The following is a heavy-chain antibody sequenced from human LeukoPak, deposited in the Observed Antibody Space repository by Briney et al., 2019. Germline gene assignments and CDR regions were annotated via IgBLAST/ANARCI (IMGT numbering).Heavy chain of an antibody. J-gene: IGHJ4*02. V-gene: IGHV3-48*01. Sequence: SGGSLRLSCAASGFTFSSYSMNWVRQAPGKGLEWVSYISSSSSTIYYADSVKGRFTISRDNAKNSLYLQMNSLRAEDTAVYYCARVGYDYVWGSYRYFDYWGQGTLVTVSS. D-gene: IGHD3-16*02. CDR1: GFTFSSYS. CDR3: ARVGYDYVWGSYRYFDY. CDR2: ISSSSSTI.